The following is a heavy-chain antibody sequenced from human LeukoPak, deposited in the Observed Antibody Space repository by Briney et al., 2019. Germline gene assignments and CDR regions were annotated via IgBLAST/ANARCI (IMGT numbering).Heavy chain of an antibody. D-gene: IGHD2-2*01. CDR3: ARAPAAAFDY. CDR2: IYYSGIT. Sequence: SQTLSLTCTVSGGSISSGGYYWSWIRQHPGKGLEWIGYIYYSGITYYNPSLKSRITITVDTSKNQFSLKLSSVTAADTAVYYCARAPAAAFDYWGQGTLVTVSS. J-gene: IGHJ4*02. CDR1: GGSISSGGYY. V-gene: IGHV4-31*03.